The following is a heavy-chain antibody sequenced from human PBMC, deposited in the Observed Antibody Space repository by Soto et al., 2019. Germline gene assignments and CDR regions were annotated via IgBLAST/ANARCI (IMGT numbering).Heavy chain of an antibody. CDR3: AGTLSHYYYYMDV. J-gene: IGHJ6*03. V-gene: IGHV3-66*01. CDR2: IYSGGST. CDR1: GFTVSSNY. Sequence: GGSLRLSCAASGFTVSSNYMSWVRQAPGKGLEWVSVIYSGGSTYYADSVKGRFTISRDNSKNTLYLQMNSLRAEDTAVYYCAGTLSHYYYYMDVWGKGTTVTVSS.